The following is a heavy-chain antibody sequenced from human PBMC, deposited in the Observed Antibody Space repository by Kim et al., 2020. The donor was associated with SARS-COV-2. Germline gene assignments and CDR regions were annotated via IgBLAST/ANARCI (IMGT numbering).Heavy chain of an antibody. CDR3: ARGGIALAGGDY. J-gene: IGHJ4*02. Sequence: SQTLSLTCAISGDSVSSKNTAWNWIRQSPSRGLEWLGRTYYRSKWYNDYAVSVKGRITINPDTSKNQFSLQLNSVTPEDTAVYYCARGGIALAGGDYWGQGTLVTVSS. CDR1: GDSVSSKNTA. V-gene: IGHV6-1*01. CDR2: TYYRSKWYN. D-gene: IGHD6-13*01.